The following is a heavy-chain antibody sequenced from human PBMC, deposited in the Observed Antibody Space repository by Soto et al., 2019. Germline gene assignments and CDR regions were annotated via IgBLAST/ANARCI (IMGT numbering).Heavy chain of an antibody. CDR3: GGARQVTSFNY. CDR2: ISYDGSNK. J-gene: IGHJ4*02. Sequence: GGSLRLSCAASGFTLSSYAMHWVRQAPGKGLEWVAVISYDGSNKYYADSVKGRFTISRDNSKNTLYLQMNSLRAEDTAVYYCGGARQVTSFNYWGQGTLVTFSS. CDR1: GFTLSSYA. V-gene: IGHV3-30-3*01. D-gene: IGHD4-4*01.